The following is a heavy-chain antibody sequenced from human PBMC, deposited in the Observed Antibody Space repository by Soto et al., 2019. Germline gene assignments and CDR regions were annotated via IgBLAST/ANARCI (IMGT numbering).Heavy chain of an antibody. V-gene: IGHV3-30*03. CDR3: TRDRGGNFYGGFDY. CDR2: ISSDGNNK. CDR1: GFTFSNYG. D-gene: IGHD1-26*01. J-gene: IGHJ4*02. Sequence: GGSLRLSCAASGFTFSNYGMHWVRQAPGKGLEWVTVISSDGNNKYYADSVRGRFTISRDNSKNTLFLQMNSLRAEDTAMYYCTRDRGGNFYGGFDYWGRGTLVTVSS.